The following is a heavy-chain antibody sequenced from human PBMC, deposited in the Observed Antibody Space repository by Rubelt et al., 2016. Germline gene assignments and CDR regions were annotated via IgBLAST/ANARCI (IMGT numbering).Heavy chain of an antibody. CDR1: GFTFSSYA. J-gene: IGHJ4*02. V-gene: IGHV3-30*04. CDR3: ARVAFDSSSNYYGYQGGIDY. Sequence: GSLRLSFAASGFTFSSYAMHWVRQAPGQGLEWVTCTSYDGINKYYADSVKGRFTISRDNSKSTLYLQMNSLRAEDTAVYYCARVAFDSSSNYYGYQGGIDYWGQGTLVTVSS. D-gene: IGHD3-22*01. CDR2: TSYDGINK.